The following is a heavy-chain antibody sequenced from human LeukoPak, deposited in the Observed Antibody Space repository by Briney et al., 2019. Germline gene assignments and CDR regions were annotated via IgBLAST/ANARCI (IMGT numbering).Heavy chain of an antibody. CDR1: GFTFSSYG. V-gene: IGHV3-30*18. J-gene: IGHJ4*02. CDR3: AKDRFLSGDRSFDY. Sequence: PGGSLRLSCVASGFTFSSYGMHWVRQAPGKGLEWVAVISYDGSNKYYADSVKGRFTISRDNSKNTLYLQMNSLRAEDTAVYYCAKDRFLSGDRSFDYWGQGTLVTVSS. D-gene: IGHD3-9*01. CDR2: ISYDGSNK.